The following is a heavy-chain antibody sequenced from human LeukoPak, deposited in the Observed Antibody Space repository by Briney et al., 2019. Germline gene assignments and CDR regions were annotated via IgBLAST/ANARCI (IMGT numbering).Heavy chain of an antibody. CDR2: ISYGGSDK. D-gene: IGHD3-22*01. V-gene: IGHV3-30*04. J-gene: IGHJ3*02. CDR3: ARDHDTNGYYSPMGI. Sequence: GVPLRLSCGAWVFTLSSYDMQWVRQSPGEGVEWVVVISYGGSDKYYADSVKGRFSISRDNSKNTVYLQLNSLRGDDTAVYYCARDHDTNGYYSPMGIWGQGTMVAVSS. CDR1: VFTLSSYD.